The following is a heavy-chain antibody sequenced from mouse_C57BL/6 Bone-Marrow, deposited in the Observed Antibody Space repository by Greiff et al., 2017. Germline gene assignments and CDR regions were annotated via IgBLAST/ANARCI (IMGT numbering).Heavy chain of an antibody. CDR3: ARLGPYSNFFFDY. Sequence: QVQLQQSGAELVRPGASVTLSCKASGYTFTDYEMHWVKQTPVHGLEWIGAIDPETGGTAYNQKFKGKAILTADKSSSTAYMELRSLTSEDSAVYYCARLGPYSNFFFDYWGQGTTLTVSS. D-gene: IGHD2-5*01. CDR1: GYTFTDYE. CDR2: IDPETGGT. J-gene: IGHJ2*01. V-gene: IGHV1-15*01.